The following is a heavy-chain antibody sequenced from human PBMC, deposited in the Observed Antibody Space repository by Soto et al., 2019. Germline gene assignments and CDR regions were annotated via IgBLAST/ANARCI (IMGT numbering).Heavy chain of an antibody. J-gene: IGHJ5*02. CDR2: INTGNGNT. V-gene: IGHV1-3*04. CDR3: ARAPGYTYNTNWFDP. CDR1: GYTVTTYA. Sequence: SVKVSCKASGYTVTTYAMHWGRQAPGQRLEWMGWINTGNGNTKYSQKFQGRVTITRDTSANTVYMELSSLRSEDTAVFYCARAPGYTYNTNWFDPWGQGTLVTVS. D-gene: IGHD5-18*01.